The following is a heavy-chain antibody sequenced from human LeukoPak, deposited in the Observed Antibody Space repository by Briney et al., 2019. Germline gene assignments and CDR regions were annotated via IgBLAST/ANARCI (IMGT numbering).Heavy chain of an antibody. CDR1: GFTFSSSS. CDR3: ASSGLQYGLDV. D-gene: IGHD6-19*01. Sequence: GGSLRLSCAASGFTFSSSSMNWVRQAPGKGLEWVSYISASSSTIYYADSVKGRFTISRDNAKNSLYLQMSSLRDEDTAVFCGASSGLQYGLDVWGQGTTVTVSS. CDR2: ISASSSTI. J-gene: IGHJ6*02. V-gene: IGHV3-48*02.